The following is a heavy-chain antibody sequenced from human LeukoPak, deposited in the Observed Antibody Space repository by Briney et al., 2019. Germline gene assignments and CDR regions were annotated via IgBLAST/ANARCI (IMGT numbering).Heavy chain of an antibody. CDR1: GFTFSSYS. CDR3: ARASYGSGKYYYYMDV. D-gene: IGHD3-10*01. J-gene: IGHJ6*03. Sequence: PGGSLRLSCAASGFTFSSYSMNWVRQAPGKGLEWVSSISSSSSYIYYADSVKGRFTISRDSAKNSLYLQMNSLRAEDTAVYYCARASYGSGKYYYYMDVWGKGTTVTISS. CDR2: ISSSSSYI. V-gene: IGHV3-21*01.